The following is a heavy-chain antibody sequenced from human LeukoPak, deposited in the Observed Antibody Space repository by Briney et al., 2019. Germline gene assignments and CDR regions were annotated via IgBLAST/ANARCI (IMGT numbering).Heavy chain of an antibody. Sequence: ASVKVSCKASGYTFTGYYIHWVRQAPGQGLEWMGWINPDSGVSTYARKFQGTVTTTRDTPISTASLELRSLKSDDTAVYYRARAGPTATRLSPGGSFDYWGQGTLVTVSS. CDR2: INPDSGVS. CDR1: GYTFTGYY. D-gene: IGHD6-6*01. J-gene: IGHJ4*02. V-gene: IGHV1-2*02. CDR3: ARAGPTATRLSPGGSFDY.